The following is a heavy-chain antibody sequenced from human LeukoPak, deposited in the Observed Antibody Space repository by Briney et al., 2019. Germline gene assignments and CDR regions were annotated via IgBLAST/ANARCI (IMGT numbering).Heavy chain of an antibody. CDR2: IYNTDST. CDR3: ASYTAMVTGGYDY. CDR1: GGSISSSSYY. V-gene: IGHV4-39*01. J-gene: IGHJ4*02. D-gene: IGHD5-18*01. Sequence: KPSETLSLTCTVSGGSISSSSYYWGWIRQPLGKGLEWIGSIYNTDSTHYHPSLKSRVTISVDTSKNQISLKLSSVTAADTAVYYCASYTAMVTGGYDYWGQGTLVTVSS.